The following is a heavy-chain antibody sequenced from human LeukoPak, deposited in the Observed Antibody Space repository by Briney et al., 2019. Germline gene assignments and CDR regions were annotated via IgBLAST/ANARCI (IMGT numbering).Heavy chain of an antibody. V-gene: IGHV3-7*01. D-gene: IGHD2-15*01. Sequence: GGSLRLSCAASGFTFTSYWMSWVRQAPGKGLEWVANVNQHGDEKFYVDSVKGRFTDSRDNAKSSLFLQMNSLRAEDTAVYYCARASGYCSGGNCFFDYWGQGTLVTVSS. CDR3: ARASGYCSGGNCFFDY. CDR1: GFTFTSYW. CDR2: VNQHGDEK. J-gene: IGHJ4*02.